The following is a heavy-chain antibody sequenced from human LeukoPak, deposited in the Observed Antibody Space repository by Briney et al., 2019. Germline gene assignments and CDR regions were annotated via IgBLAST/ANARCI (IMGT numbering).Heavy chain of an antibody. V-gene: IGHV4-59*01. D-gene: IGHD3-10*01. CDR1: GGSISSYY. J-gene: IGHJ6*03. CDR2: ISYTGSS. Sequence: SETLSLTCTVSGGSISSYYWSWIRQPPGKGLEWIGFISYTGSSNYNPSLKSRVTISGDTSKNQFSLKLSSVTAADTAVYYCARVLKYYHSILGYYYMDVWGKGTTVTVSS. CDR3: ARVLKYYHSILGYYYMDV.